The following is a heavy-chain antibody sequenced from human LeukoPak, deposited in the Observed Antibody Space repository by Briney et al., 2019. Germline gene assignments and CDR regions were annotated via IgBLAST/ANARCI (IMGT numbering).Heavy chain of an antibody. CDR2: INPSGGST. D-gene: IGHD5-18*01. CDR1: GYTFTSYY. Sequence: ASVKVSCKASGYTFTSYYMHWVRQAPGQGLEWMGIINPSGGSTSYAQKFQGRVTMTRDTSTSTVYMELSSLRSEDTAVYYCARDRLLDTAMVGLIDYWGQGTLVTVSS. J-gene: IGHJ4*02. CDR3: ARDRLLDTAMVGLIDY. V-gene: IGHV1-46*01.